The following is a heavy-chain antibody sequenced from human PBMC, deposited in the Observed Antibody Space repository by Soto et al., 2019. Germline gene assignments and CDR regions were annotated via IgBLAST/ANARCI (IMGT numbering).Heavy chain of an antibody. V-gene: IGHV3-23*01. CDR1: GFTFSTTG. CDR2: IGPDPSNT. CDR3: TTARHCSRDACPAAE. D-gene: IGHD2-21*01. J-gene: IGHJ4*02. Sequence: EVQLLESGGALVQPGGSLRLSCTTSGFTFSTTGMLWLRQPPGKGPEWVSAIGPDPSNTKYTDSVKGRFIISRDNSKNTVFLQMTSLGAEDTALYYCTTARHCSRDACPAAEWGQGTLITVSS.